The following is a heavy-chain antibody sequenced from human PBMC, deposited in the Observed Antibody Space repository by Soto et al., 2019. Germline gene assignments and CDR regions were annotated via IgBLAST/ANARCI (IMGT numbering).Heavy chain of an antibody. CDR3: ARESRYCSGGSCYFLPGIDY. V-gene: IGHV1-69*12. D-gene: IGHD2-15*01. CDR1: GGTFSSYA. J-gene: IGHJ4*02. Sequence: QVQLVQSGAEVKKPGSSVKVSCTASGGTFSSYAISWVRQAPGQGLEWMGGIIPIFGTANYAQKFQGRVTITADECTSTAYMEMSSLRAEDTAVYYCARESRYCSGGSCYFLPGIDYWGQGALVSVSS. CDR2: IIPIFGTA.